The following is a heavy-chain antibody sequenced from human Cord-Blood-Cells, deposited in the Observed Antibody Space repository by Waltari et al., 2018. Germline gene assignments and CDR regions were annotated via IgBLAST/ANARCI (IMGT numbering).Heavy chain of an antibody. CDR1: GFTFDDYA. Sequence: EVQLVESGGGLVQPGRSLRLSCAASGFTFDDYAMHWVRQAPGKGLEWVSGISWISGSIGDAESVNGGFTTSRDNAKNSLCLHMSSVRAEDTALYYCAKLGTGYWGQGTLVTVSS. CDR2: ISWISGSI. D-gene: IGHD7-27*01. CDR3: AKLGTGY. V-gene: IGHV3-9*01. J-gene: IGHJ4*02.